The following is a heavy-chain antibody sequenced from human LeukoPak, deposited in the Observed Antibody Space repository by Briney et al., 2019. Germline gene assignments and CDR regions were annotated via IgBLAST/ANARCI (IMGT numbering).Heavy chain of an antibody. V-gene: IGHV4-30-2*01. CDR1: GGSISSGGYS. CDR2: IYHSGST. Sequence: SETLSLTCAVSGGSISSGGYSWSWIRQPPGEGLEWIGYIYHSGSTYYNPSLKSRVTISVDRSENQFSLKLSSVTAADTAVYYCASVRRPGIAAAGTGSDYWGQGTLVTVSS. J-gene: IGHJ4*02. CDR3: ASVRRPGIAAAGTGSDY. D-gene: IGHD6-13*01.